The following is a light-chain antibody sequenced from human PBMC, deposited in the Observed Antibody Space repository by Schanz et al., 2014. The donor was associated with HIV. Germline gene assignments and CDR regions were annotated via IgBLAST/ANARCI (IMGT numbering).Light chain of an antibody. J-gene: IGLJ2*01. Sequence: QSALTQPASVSGSPGQSITISCTGTSSDIGGYNYVSWYQQHPGKAPKLILYDVDNRPAGVSNRFSGSKSGNTASLTISGLQAEDEADYYCCSFTSSNTLLFGGGTKLTVL. V-gene: IGLV2-14*03. CDR1: SSDIGGYNY. CDR2: DVD. CDR3: CSFTSSNTLL.